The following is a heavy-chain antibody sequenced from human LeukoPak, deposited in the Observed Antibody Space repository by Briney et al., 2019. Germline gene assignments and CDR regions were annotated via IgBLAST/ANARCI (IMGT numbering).Heavy chain of an antibody. D-gene: IGHD6-19*01. CDR1: GYSFTSYW. CDR3: ARHIVGKAISSGWHNWFDP. Sequence: GESLKISCKGSGYSFTSYWIGWVRQMPGKGLEWMGIIYPGDSDTRYSPSFQGQVTISADKSISTAYLQWSSLKASDTAMYYCARHIVGKAISSGWHNWFDPWGQGTLVTVSS. CDR2: IYPGDSDT. J-gene: IGHJ5*02. V-gene: IGHV5-51*01.